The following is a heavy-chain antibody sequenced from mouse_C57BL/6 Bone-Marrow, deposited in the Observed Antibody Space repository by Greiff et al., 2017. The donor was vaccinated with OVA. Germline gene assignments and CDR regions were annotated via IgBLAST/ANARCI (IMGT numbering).Heavy chain of an antibody. Sequence: VQLKQSGPELVKPGASVKMSCKASGYTFTDYNMHWVKQSHGKSLEWIGYINPNNGGTSYNQKFKGKATLTVNKSSSTAYMELRSLTSEDSAVYYCARERITTVVGFDYWGQGTTLTVSS. CDR3: ARERITTVVGFDY. V-gene: IGHV1-22*01. CDR2: INPNNGGT. CDR1: GYTFTDYN. D-gene: IGHD1-1*01. J-gene: IGHJ2*01.